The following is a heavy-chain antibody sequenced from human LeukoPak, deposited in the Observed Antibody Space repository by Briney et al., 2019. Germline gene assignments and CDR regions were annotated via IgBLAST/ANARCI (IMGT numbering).Heavy chain of an antibody. CDR3: ARVEPIRLLVDY. CDR1: GFTFSSYW. J-gene: IGHJ4*02. D-gene: IGHD3-3*01. V-gene: IGHV3-74*01. Sequence: PGGSLRLSCAASGFTFSSYWMHWVRQAPGKGLVWVSRINSDGSSTTYADSVKGRFTISRDNAKNTLYLQMNSLRADDTAVYYCARVEPIRLLVDYWGQGTLVTVSS. CDR2: INSDGSST.